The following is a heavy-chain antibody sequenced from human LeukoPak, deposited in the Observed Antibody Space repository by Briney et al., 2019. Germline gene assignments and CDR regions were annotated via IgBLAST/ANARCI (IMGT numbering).Heavy chain of an antibody. J-gene: IGHJ5*02. Sequence: PSETLSLTCTVSGGSISSYYWSWIRQPPGKGLEWIGYIYYSGSTNYNPSLKSRVTISVDSSKHQFSLKLSSVTAADTAVYYCARTYYDILTGYPYNWFDPWGQGTLVTVSS. D-gene: IGHD3-9*01. V-gene: IGHV4-59*01. CDR3: ARTYYDILTGYPYNWFDP. CDR2: IYYSGST. CDR1: GGSISSYY.